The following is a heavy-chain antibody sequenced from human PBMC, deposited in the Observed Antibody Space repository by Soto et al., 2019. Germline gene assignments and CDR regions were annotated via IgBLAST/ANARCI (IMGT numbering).Heavy chain of an antibody. V-gene: IGHV1-69*12. D-gene: IGHD2-2*01. CDR2: IIPIFGTA. J-gene: IGHJ5*02. Sequence: QVQLVQSGAEVKKPGSSVKVSCKASGGTFSSYAISWVRQAPGQGLEWMGGIIPIFGTANYAQKFQGRVTITADEYTSTAYMELSSLRSEDRAVYSCARGDALLGWFDPWGQGTLVTVSS. CDR3: ARGDALLGWFDP. CDR1: GGTFSSYA.